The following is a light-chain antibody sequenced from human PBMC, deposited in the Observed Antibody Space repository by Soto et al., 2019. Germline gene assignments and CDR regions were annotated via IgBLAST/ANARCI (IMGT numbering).Light chain of an antibody. CDR1: QSVSSY. J-gene: IGKJ2*01. V-gene: IGKV3-11*01. CDR3: QQRSNWPPYT. CDR2: DAS. Sequence: EIVLTQSPATLSLSPGERATLSCRASQSVSSYLAWYQQKPGQAPGLLIYDASNRATGIPARFSGSGSGTDFTLTISSLEPDDFAVYYCQQRSNWPPYTFGQGTKLEIK.